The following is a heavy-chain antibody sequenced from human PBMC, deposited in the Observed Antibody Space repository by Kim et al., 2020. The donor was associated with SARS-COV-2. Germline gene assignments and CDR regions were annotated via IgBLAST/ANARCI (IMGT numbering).Heavy chain of an antibody. CDR3: ARDSSSRGLSIVVVPAAWNN. J-gene: IGHJ4*02. Sequence: RFTISRDNAKNSLYLQMNSLRAEDTAVYYCARDSSSRGLSIVVVPAAWNNWGQGTLVTVSS. D-gene: IGHD2-2*01. V-gene: IGHV3-11*06.